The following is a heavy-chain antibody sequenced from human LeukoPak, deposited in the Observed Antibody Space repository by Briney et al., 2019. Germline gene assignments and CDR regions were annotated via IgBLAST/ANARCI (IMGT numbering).Heavy chain of an antibody. Sequence: PSETLSLTCTVSGYSISSGYYWGWIRQPPGKGLEWIGSIYHSGGTYYNPSLKSRVTISVDTSKNQFSLKLSSVTAADTAVYYCARARRHIVVVTAYDYWGQGTLVTVSS. D-gene: IGHD2-21*02. CDR1: GYSISSGYY. CDR3: ARARRHIVVVTAYDY. J-gene: IGHJ4*02. CDR2: IYHSGGT. V-gene: IGHV4-38-2*02.